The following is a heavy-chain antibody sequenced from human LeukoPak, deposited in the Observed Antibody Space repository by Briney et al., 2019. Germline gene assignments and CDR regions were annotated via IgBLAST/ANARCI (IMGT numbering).Heavy chain of an antibody. D-gene: IGHD3-22*01. V-gene: IGHV4-34*01. Sequence: PSETLSLTCAVYGGSFSGYYWSWIRQPPGKGLEWIGEINHSGSTNYNPSLKSRVTISVDTSKNQFSLKLSSVTAADTAVYYWARERDRSGFLDYWGQGTLVTVSS. CDR2: INHSGST. J-gene: IGHJ4*02. CDR3: ARERDRSGFLDY. CDR1: GGSFSGYY.